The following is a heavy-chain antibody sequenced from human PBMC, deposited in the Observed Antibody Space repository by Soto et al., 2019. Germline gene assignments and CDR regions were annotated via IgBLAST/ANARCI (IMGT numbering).Heavy chain of an antibody. CDR1: GYTLTELS. J-gene: IGHJ4*02. CDR2: FDPEDGET. Sequence: ASVKVSCKVSGYTLTELSMHWVRQAPGKGLEWMGGFDPEDGETIYPQKFQGRVTMTEDTSTDTAYMELSSLRSEDTAVYYCATVGAGGNYYFDYWGQGTLVTVSS. V-gene: IGHV1-24*01. D-gene: IGHD2-21*02. CDR3: ATVGAGGNYYFDY.